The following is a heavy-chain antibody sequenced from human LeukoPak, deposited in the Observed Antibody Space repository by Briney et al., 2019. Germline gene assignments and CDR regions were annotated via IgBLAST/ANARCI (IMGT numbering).Heavy chain of an antibody. Sequence: GGSLRLSCAASGFTFSNYAMHWVRQAPGKGLEYVSAISDNGGSTYYANSVKGRFTISRDNSKNTLYLQMNSLRAEDTAVYYCAKGHYDFWSGYSDAFDIWGQGTMVTVSS. CDR2: ISDNGGST. D-gene: IGHD3-3*01. V-gene: IGHV3-64*04. J-gene: IGHJ3*02. CDR1: GFTFSNYA. CDR3: AKGHYDFWSGYSDAFDI.